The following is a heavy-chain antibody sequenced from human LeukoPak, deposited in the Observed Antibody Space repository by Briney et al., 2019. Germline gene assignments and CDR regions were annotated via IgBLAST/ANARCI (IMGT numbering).Heavy chain of an antibody. D-gene: IGHD3-10*01. Sequence: SETLSLTCTVSGYSISSGYYWGWIRQPPGKGLVWIGSIYHSGSTYYNPSLKSRVTISVDTSKNQFSLKLSSVTAADTAVYYCARDLGGSGSYLDYWGQGTLVTVSS. V-gene: IGHV4-38-2*02. CDR1: GYSISSGYY. J-gene: IGHJ4*02. CDR2: IYHSGST. CDR3: ARDLGGSGSYLDY.